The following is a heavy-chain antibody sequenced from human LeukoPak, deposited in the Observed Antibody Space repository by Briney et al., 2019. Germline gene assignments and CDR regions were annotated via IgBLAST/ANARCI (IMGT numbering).Heavy chain of an antibody. CDR2: IYYSGST. D-gene: IGHD1-20*01. Sequence: SETLSLTCTVSGGSISSYYWSWIRQPPGKGLEWIGYIYYSGSTNYNPSLKSRVTISVDTSKNQFSLKLSSVTAADTAVYYCARHHNWYHAFDIRGQGTMVTVSS. V-gene: IGHV4-59*08. CDR1: GGSISSYY. CDR3: ARHHNWYHAFDI. J-gene: IGHJ3*02.